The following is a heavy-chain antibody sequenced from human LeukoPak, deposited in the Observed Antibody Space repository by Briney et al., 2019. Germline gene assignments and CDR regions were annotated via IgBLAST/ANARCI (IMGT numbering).Heavy chain of an antibody. D-gene: IGHD6-13*01. CDR1: AFTFSNYG. J-gene: IGHJ4*02. CDR2: IWYDGSNK. Sequence: PGGSLRLSCAASAFTFSNYGMHWVRQAPGKGLEWVAVIWYDGSNKYYADSVKGRFTISRDYSKNTLYLQMNSLRAEDTALYYCARDPPHYSSSWYYFDYWGQGTLVTVSS. CDR3: ARDPPHYSSSWYYFDY. V-gene: IGHV3-33*08.